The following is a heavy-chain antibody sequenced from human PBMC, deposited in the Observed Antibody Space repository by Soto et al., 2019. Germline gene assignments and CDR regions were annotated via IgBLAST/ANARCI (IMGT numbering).Heavy chain of an antibody. D-gene: IGHD2-2*01. V-gene: IGHV4-39*07. CDR1: GGSINSNRYY. CDR2: IYHGGST. CDR3: AWSLGFCISTTCYGRYNWFDP. J-gene: IGHJ5*02. Sequence: SETLSLTCTVSGGSINSNRYYWAWIRQPPEKGLEWIGNIYHGGSTYYNPSLKSRITMSGDRSKNHFSLKLSSVTAADTAVYYCAWSLGFCISTTCYGRYNWFDPWGQGTLVTVS.